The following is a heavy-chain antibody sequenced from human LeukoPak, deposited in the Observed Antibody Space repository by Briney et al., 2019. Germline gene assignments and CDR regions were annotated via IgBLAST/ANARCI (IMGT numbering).Heavy chain of an antibody. CDR2: IYSGGST. Sequence: PGGSLRLSCAAPGFTVSSNYMSWVRQAPGKGLEWVSVIYSGGSTYYADSVKGRFTISRDNSKNTLYLQMNSLRAEDTAVYYCASFHYDILTGYYGDPWGQGTLVTVSS. V-gene: IGHV3-66*02. CDR3: ASFHYDILTGYYGDP. D-gene: IGHD3-9*01. CDR1: GFTVSSNY. J-gene: IGHJ5*02.